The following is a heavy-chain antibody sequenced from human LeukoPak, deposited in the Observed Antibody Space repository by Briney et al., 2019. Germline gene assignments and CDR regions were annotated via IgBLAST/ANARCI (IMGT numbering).Heavy chain of an antibody. D-gene: IGHD6-13*01. J-gene: IGHJ4*02. Sequence: SETLSLTCTVSGCSISSYYWSWIRQPPGKGLEWIGYIYYSGSTNYNPSLKSRVTISVDTSKNQFSLKLSSVTAADTAVYYCAKLGRGIAAAGTLTWGQGTLVTVSS. V-gene: IGHV4-59*12. CDR1: GCSISSYY. CDR2: IYYSGST. CDR3: AKLGRGIAAAGTLT.